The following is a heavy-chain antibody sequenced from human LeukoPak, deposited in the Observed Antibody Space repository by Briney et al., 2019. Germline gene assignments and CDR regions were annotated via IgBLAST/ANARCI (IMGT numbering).Heavy chain of an antibody. V-gene: IGHV4-34*01. CDR2: INHSGST. D-gene: IGHD3-10*01. J-gene: IGHJ6*02. CDR1: GGSFSGYY. Sequence: PSETLSLTCAVYGGSFSGYYWSWIRQPPGKGLEWIGEINHSGSTNYNPSLKSRVTISVDTSKNQFSLKLSSVTAADTAVYYCARPGQLRMVRGVTPLYGMDVWGQGTTVTVSS. CDR3: ARPGQLRMVRGVTPLYGMDV.